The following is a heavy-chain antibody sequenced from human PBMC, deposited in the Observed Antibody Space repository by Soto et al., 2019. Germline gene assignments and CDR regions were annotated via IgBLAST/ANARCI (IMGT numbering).Heavy chain of an antibody. Sequence: ASVKVSCKXSGFTFTSSAVQWVRQARGQRLEWIGWIVVGSGNTNYAQKFQERVTITRDMSTSTAYMELSSLRSEDTAVYYCAATSLRFLEWLSDYFDYWGQGTLVTVSS. CDR3: AATSLRFLEWLSDYFDY. CDR1: GFTFTSSA. CDR2: IVVGSGNT. V-gene: IGHV1-58*01. D-gene: IGHD3-3*01. J-gene: IGHJ4*02.